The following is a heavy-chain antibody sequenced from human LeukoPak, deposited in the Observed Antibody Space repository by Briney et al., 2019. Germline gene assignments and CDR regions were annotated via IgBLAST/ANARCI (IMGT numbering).Heavy chain of an antibody. Sequence: GGSLRLSCAASGFTFSNAWMNWVRQAPGKGLEWVGRIKSKTDGGTTDYAAPVKGRFTISRDDSKNTLYLQMNSLKTEDTAVYYCTTDPDYYGSGSYWGPYYFGYWGQGTLVTVSS. CDR2: IKSKTDGGTT. V-gene: IGHV3-15*07. J-gene: IGHJ4*02. CDR3: TTDPDYYGSGSYWGPYYFGY. CDR1: GFTFSNAW. D-gene: IGHD3-10*01.